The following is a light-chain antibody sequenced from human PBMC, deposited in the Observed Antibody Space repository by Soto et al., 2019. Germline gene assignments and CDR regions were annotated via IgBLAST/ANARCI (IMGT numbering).Light chain of an antibody. V-gene: IGKV3-15*01. CDR3: QQYNNWFWT. CDR1: QSVSSN. Sequence: EIVMTQSPATLSVSPGERATLSCRASQSVSSNLAWYQQKPGQAPRLLIYGASTRATGIPARFSGSVSGTEFTLTISSLQSEDFAVYYCQQYNNWFWTFGQGTKVEIK. CDR2: GAS. J-gene: IGKJ1*01.